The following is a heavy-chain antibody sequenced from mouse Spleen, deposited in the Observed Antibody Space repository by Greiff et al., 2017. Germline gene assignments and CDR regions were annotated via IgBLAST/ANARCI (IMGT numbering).Heavy chain of an antibody. CDR2: IYPSDSET. V-gene: IGHV1-61*01. D-gene: IGHD1-2*01. CDR3: AREGYGYNY. CDR1: GYTFTSYW. Sequence: QVQLKQPGAELVRPGSSVKLSCKASGYTFTSYWMDWVKQRPGQGLEWIGNIYPSDSETHYNQKFKDKATLTVDKSSSTAYMQLSSLTSEDSAVYYCAREGYGYNYWGQGTTLTVSP. J-gene: IGHJ2*01.